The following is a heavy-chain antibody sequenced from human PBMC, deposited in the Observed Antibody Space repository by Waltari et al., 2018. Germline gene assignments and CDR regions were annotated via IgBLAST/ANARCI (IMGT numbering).Heavy chain of an antibody. Sequence: QVQLVQSGAEVKKPGASVKVSCKASGYTFTGYYMHWVRQAPGQGLEWMGWINPNSGGTNYAQNVQGRVTMTRDTSISTAYMELSRLRSDDTAVYYCARDRGVWEYYFDYWGQGTLVTVSS. CDR1: GYTFTGYY. J-gene: IGHJ4*02. CDR3: ARDRGVWEYYFDY. D-gene: IGHD3-16*01. CDR2: INPNSGGT. V-gene: IGHV1-2*02.